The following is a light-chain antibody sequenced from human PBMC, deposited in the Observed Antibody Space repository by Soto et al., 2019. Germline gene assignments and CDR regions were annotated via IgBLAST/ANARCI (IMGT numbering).Light chain of an antibody. J-gene: IGKJ5*01. CDR3: QQYGSSIT. V-gene: IGKV3-20*01. CDR2: GTS. CDR1: QSVKSSY. Sequence: EIVLTQSPGGLSLSPGERATLPCRASQSVKSSYLAWYQHKPGPAPRLLIYGTSSRATGIPDRFSGSGSGTDFTLTISRLEPEDFAVYYCQQYGSSITFGQGTQREI.